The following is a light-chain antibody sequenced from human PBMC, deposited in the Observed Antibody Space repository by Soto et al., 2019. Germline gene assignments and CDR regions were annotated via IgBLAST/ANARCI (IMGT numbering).Light chain of an antibody. CDR3: SSYTSSSTPHSV. J-gene: IGLJ1*01. CDR1: SSDVGGYNY. CDR2: EVS. V-gene: IGLV2-14*01. Sequence: QSVLTQPASVSGSPGQSITISCTGTSSDVGGYNYVSWYQQHPGKAPKLMIYEVSNRPSGVSNRFSGSKSGNTASLTISGLQDEDEADDYCSSYTSSSTPHSVFGTGTKVTVL.